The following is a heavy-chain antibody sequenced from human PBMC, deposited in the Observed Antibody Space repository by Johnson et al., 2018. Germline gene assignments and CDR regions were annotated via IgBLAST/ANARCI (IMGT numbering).Heavy chain of an antibody. V-gene: IGHV3-33*08. Sequence: VQLVESGGGVVQPGRSLRLSCAASGFNFDTYGLHWVRQAPGKGLEWVAVIWYDGSNKYYGDSVKGRFTSSRDDPKNTLYLQMDSRRDGDRAVDYCARQREAVAGLYSADVWGQGATVTVS. CDR3: ARQREAVAGLYSADV. J-gene: IGHJ6*02. CDR2: IWYDGSNK. D-gene: IGHD6-19*01. CDR1: GFNFDTYG.